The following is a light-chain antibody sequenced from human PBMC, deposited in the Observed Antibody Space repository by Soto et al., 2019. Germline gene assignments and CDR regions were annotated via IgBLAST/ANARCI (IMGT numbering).Light chain of an antibody. J-gene: IGKJ1*01. CDR2: KAS. CDR3: QHYNSYSEA. V-gene: IGKV1-5*03. CDR1: DNIGPW. Sequence: DIQMTQSPSTLSASILDRVAITCRSSDNIGPWVAWYQQKPGKAPKLLIYKASTLKSGVPSRFSGSGSGTEFTLTISSLQPDDFATYYCQHYNSYSEAFGQGTKVDIK.